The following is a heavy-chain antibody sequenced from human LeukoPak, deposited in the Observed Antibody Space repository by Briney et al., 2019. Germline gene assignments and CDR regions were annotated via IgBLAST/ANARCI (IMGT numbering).Heavy chain of an antibody. CDR1: GYTFTSYG. V-gene: IGHV1-69*04. CDR3: ARDGYAEDY. CDR2: IIPILGIA. J-gene: IGHJ4*02. Sequence: ASVKVSCKASGYTFTSYGISWVRQAPGQGLEWMGRIIPILGIANYAQKFQGRVTITADKSTSTAYMELSSLRSEDTAVYYCARDGYAEDYWGQGTLVTVSS. D-gene: IGHD5-12*01.